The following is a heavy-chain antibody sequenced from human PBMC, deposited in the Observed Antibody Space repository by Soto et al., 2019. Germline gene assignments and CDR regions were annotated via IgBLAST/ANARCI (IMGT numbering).Heavy chain of an antibody. CDR3: ASSGYCSGGSCYWMTRYNWFDP. CDR1: GFTFSSYS. Sequence: GGSLRLSCAASGFTFSSYSMNWVRQAPGKGLEWVSYISSSSSTIYYARSVKGRFTISRENAKNSLYLQMNSLRAEDTAEYYCASSGYCSGGSCYWMTRYNWFDPWGQGTLVTVSS. CDR2: ISSSSSTI. J-gene: IGHJ5*02. V-gene: IGHV3-48*01. D-gene: IGHD2-15*01.